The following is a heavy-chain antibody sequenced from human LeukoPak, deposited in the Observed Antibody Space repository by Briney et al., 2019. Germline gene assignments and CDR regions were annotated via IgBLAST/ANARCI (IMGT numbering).Heavy chain of an antibody. D-gene: IGHD6-19*01. CDR2: INPSGGST. CDR3: ARDSSLVAGEYYFDY. V-gene: IGHV1-46*01. Sequence: ASVKVSCKASGYTFTSYYMHWVRQAPGQGLEWMGIINPSGGSTSYAQKFQGRVTMTRDTSTSTVYMELSSLRSEDTAVYYCARDSSLVAGEYYFDYWGQGTLVTVSS. CDR1: GYTFTSYY. J-gene: IGHJ4*02.